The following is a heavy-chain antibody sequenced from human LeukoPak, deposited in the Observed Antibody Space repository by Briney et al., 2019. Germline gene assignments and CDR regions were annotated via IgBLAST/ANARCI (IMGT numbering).Heavy chain of an antibody. CDR1: GYTFTGYY. CDR3: ARGEYYYDSSGYYYVDAFDI. CDR2: INPNSGGT. J-gene: IGHJ3*02. V-gene: IGHV1-2*02. Sequence: ASVTVSCKASGYTFTGYYMHWVRQAPGQGLEWMGWINPNSGGTNYAQKFQGRVTMTRDTSISTAYMELSRLRSDDTAVYYCARGEYYYDSSGYYYVDAFDIWGQGTMLTVSS. D-gene: IGHD3-22*01.